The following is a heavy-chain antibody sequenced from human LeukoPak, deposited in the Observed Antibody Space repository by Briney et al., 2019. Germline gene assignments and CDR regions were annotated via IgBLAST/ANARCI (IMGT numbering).Heavy chain of an antibody. Sequence: RAGGSLRLSCAASGFTFSSYGMHWVRQAPGKGLEWVAVISYDGSNKYYADSVKGRFTISRDNSKNTLYLQMNSLRAEDTAVYYCAKDRDFDWLLPDYWGQGTLVTVSS. D-gene: IGHD3-9*01. V-gene: IGHV3-30*18. CDR3: AKDRDFDWLLPDY. J-gene: IGHJ4*02. CDR1: GFTFSSYG. CDR2: ISYDGSNK.